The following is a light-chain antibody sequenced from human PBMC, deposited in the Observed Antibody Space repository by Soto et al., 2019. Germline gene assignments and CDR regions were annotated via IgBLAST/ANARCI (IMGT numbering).Light chain of an antibody. CDR1: SSDVGGYNY. V-gene: IGLV2-11*01. CDR3: CSYAGSYTFV. J-gene: IGLJ1*01. CDR2: DVI. Sequence: QSALTQPRSVSGSPGQSVTLSCTGTSSDVGGYNYVSWYQQHPGKAPKLMIYDVITRPSGVPDRFSGSKSGNTASLTISGRQAEDEADYYCCSYAGSYTFVFGTGTKLTVL.